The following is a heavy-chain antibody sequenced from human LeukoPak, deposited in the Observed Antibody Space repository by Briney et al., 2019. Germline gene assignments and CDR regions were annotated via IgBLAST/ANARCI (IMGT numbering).Heavy chain of an antibody. D-gene: IGHD3-22*01. CDR2: ISGSGGST. J-gene: IGHJ4*02. CDR1: GFTFSSYA. Sequence: GGSLRLSCAASGFTFSSYAMSWVRQAPGKGLGWVSAISGSGGSTYYADSVKGRFTISRDNSKNTLYLQTNSLRAEDTAVYYCAKSPRHYDSSGYLLALFDYWGQGTLVTVSS. CDR3: AKSPRHYDSSGYLLALFDY. V-gene: IGHV3-23*01.